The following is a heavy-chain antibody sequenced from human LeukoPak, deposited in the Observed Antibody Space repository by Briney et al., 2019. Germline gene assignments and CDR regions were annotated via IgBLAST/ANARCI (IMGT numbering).Heavy chain of an antibody. J-gene: IGHJ4*02. Sequence: GGSLRLSCAASGFTFGDYAMSWVRQAPGKGLEWVSGITSNGGSIAYADSVKGRFTISRDNAKNSLYLQMNSLRVEDTALYYCARDQPSYYYDSSGYYSDYWGQGTLVTVSS. CDR2: ITSNGGSI. CDR3: ARDQPSYYYDSSGYYSDY. CDR1: GFTFGDYA. D-gene: IGHD3-22*01. V-gene: IGHV3-20*04.